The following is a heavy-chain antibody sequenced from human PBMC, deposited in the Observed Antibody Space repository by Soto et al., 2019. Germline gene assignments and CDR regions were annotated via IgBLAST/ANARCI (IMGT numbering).Heavy chain of an antibody. Sequence: PVGSLRLSCTASGFTFGDYAMSWFRQAPGKGLEWVGFIRSKAYGGTTEYAASVKGRFTISRDDSKSIAYLQMNSLKTEDTAVYYCTRPGIAPIYYYYGMDVWGQGTTVTVSS. V-gene: IGHV3-49*03. J-gene: IGHJ6*02. CDR1: GFTFGDYA. CDR3: TRPGIAPIYYYYGMDV. D-gene: IGHD6-13*01. CDR2: IRSKAYGGTT.